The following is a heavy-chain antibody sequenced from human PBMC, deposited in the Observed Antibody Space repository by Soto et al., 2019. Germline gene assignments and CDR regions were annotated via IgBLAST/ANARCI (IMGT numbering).Heavy chain of an antibody. CDR2: ISSSGSNI. Sequence: QVQLVESGGGWVKPGGSLRLSCAASGFTFSDYYMTWIRQAPGRGPEWLSYISSSGSNIYYADSVKGRFTISRDNAKNSLYLQMNSLRAEDTVVYYCVSEYSGYNDYWGQGTLVTVSS. V-gene: IGHV3-11*01. J-gene: IGHJ4*02. CDR1: GFTFSDYY. CDR3: VSEYSGYNDY. D-gene: IGHD5-12*01.